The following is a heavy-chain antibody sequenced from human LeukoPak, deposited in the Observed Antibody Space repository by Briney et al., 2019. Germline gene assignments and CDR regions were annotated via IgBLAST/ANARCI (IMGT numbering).Heavy chain of an antibody. J-gene: IGHJ6*02. D-gene: IGHD2-15*01. Sequence: GGSLRLSCAASGFTFSNYAMSWVRQAPGKGLEWVSAITGSGDDTYYADSVKGRFTISRDNSQNTLYLQMNSLRAEDTAVYYCAREGLTGYCSGGSCSRPPLYGMDVWGQGTTVTVSS. CDR3: AREGLTGYCSGGSCSRPPLYGMDV. CDR1: GFTFSNYA. CDR2: ITGSGDDT. V-gene: IGHV3-23*01.